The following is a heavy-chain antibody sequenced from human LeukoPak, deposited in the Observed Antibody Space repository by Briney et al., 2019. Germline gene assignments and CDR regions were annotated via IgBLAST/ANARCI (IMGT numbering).Heavy chain of an antibody. D-gene: IGHD3-22*01. J-gene: IGHJ4*02. CDR2: INNSGST. Sequence: SATLSLTCAVYGGSFSGYYWSWLHQPPGKGLEWIGEINNSGSTNYNPSLKSRVTISVDTSKNQCSLKLSSVTAADTAVYYCARGYRSSSWQGLITTLGYWGQGTLVTVSS. CDR3: ARGYRSSSWQGLITTLGY. CDR1: GGSFSGYY. V-gene: IGHV4-34*01.